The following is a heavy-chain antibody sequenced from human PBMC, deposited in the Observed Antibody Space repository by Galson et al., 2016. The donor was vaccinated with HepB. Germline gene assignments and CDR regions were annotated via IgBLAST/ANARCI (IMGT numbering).Heavy chain of an antibody. CDR1: GGSISSYF. CDR2: IYKSGNT. V-gene: IGHV4-59*01. D-gene: IGHD2-21*02. J-gene: IGHJ4*02. Sequence: SETLSLTCNVSGGSISSYFWSWIRQPPGKGLEWIGYIYKSGNTNYSPSLKSRVTVSLDASKNQFSLKLRPVTAADTAAYYCARGVTGTPYFDFWGQGALVTVSS. CDR3: ARGVTGTPYFDF.